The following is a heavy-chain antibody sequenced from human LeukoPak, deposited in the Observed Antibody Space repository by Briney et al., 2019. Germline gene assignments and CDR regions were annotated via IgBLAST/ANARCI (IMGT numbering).Heavy chain of an antibody. CDR2: IYYSGST. J-gene: IGHJ5*02. V-gene: IGHV4-59*01. D-gene: IGHD1-26*01. CDR3: ARTYSGSYYLFWFDP. CDR1: GGSISSYY. Sequence: SETLSLTCTVSGGSISSYYWSWIRQPPGKGLEWIGYIYYSGSTNYNPSLKSRVTISVDTSKNQFSLKLSSVTAADTAVYYCARTYSGSYYLFWFDPWGQGTMVTVSS.